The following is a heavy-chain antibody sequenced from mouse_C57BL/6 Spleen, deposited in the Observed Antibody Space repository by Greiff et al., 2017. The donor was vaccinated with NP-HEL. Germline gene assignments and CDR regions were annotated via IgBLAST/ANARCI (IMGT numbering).Heavy chain of an antibody. D-gene: IGHD2-4*01. CDR1: GYTFTDYN. CDR2: INPNNGGT. Sequence: DVQLQESGPELVKPGASVKIPCKASGYTFTDYNMDWVKQSHGKSLEWIGDINPNNGGTIYNQKFKGKATLTVDKSSSTAYMELRSLTSEDTAVYYCARQGYDDYDGYYAMDYWGQGTSVTVSS. V-gene: IGHV1-18*01. CDR3: ARQGYDDYDGYYAMDY. J-gene: IGHJ4*01.